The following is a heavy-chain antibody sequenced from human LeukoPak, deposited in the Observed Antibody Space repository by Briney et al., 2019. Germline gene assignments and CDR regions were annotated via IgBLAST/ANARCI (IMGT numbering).Heavy chain of an antibody. CDR2: IIPIFGTA. CDR3: AKGSSNWRDYYYFDY. CDR1: GYTFTNYG. V-gene: IGHV1-69*05. Sequence: ASVKVSCKASGYTFTNYGISWVRQAPGQGLEWMGGIIPIFGTANYAQKFQGRVTITTDESTSTAYMELSSLRSEDTAVYYCAKGSSNWRDYYYFDYWGQGTLVTVSS. J-gene: IGHJ4*02. D-gene: IGHD6-13*01.